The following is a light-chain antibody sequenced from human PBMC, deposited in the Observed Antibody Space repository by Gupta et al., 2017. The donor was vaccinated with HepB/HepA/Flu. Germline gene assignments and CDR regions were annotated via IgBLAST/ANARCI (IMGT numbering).Light chain of an antibody. Sequence: EIVMTQSPATLSVSPGERATLSCRASQSVSNNLAWYQQKPGQAPRLLIYDASTRDTGIPARFSGSGSGTEFTLTISSRQSEDFAVYYCQQYNNWPLFTFGPGTXVDIK. CDR2: DAS. J-gene: IGKJ3*01. CDR3: QQYNNWPLFT. CDR1: QSVSNN. V-gene: IGKV3-15*01.